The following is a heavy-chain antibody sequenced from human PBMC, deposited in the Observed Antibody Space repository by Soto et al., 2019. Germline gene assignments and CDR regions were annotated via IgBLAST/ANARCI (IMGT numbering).Heavy chain of an antibody. CDR3: VRDGTKTLRDWFDP. J-gene: IGHJ5*02. V-gene: IGHV4-4*07. Sequence: SETLSLTCTASGASISGFYWSWIRKSAGKGLEWIGRIYATGTTDYNPSLKSRVMMSVDTSKKQSSLKLRSVTAADTAVYYCVRDGTKTLRDWFDPWGQGISVTVSS. CDR2: IYATGTT. D-gene: IGHD1-1*01. CDR1: GASISGFY.